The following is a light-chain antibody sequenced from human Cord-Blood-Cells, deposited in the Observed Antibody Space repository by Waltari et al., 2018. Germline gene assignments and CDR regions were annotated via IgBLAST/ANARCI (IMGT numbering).Light chain of an antibody. J-gene: IGKJ1*01. CDR3: QQSYSTPPWT. CDR2: AAS. CDR1: QSISSY. Sequence: DIQMTQSPSSLSASVGDRVTITCRASQSISSYLNWYHQKPGKAPKLLIYAASSLQSGVPSRFSGSGSGTDVTLTISSLQPEDFATYYCQQSYSTPPWTFGQGTKVEI. V-gene: IGKV1-39*01.